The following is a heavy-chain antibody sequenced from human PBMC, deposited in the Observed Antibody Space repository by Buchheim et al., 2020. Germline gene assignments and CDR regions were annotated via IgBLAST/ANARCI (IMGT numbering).Heavy chain of an antibody. CDR3: ARAARRQDIVVVPAAKGFDY. CDR1: GFTFSDYY. D-gene: IGHD2-2*01. J-gene: IGHJ4*02. V-gene: IGHV3-11*05. CDR2: ISSSSYT. Sequence: QVQLVESGGGLVKPGGSLRLSCAASGFTFSDYYMSWIRQAPGKGLEWVSYISSSSYTNYADSVKGRFTISRDNAKNSLYLQMNSLRAEDTAVYYCARAARRQDIVVVPAAKGFDYWGQGTL.